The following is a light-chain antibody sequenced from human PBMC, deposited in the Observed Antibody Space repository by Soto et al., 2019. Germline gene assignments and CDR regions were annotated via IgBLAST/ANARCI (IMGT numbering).Light chain of an antibody. CDR3: MQALETPYT. CDR2: LGS. J-gene: IGKJ2*01. V-gene: IGKV2-28*01. CDR1: QRLLHSNGNTF. Sequence: EIVMTQSPPSLTVTPGEPASISCRSSQRLLHSNGNTFLDWYLQKPGQSPQLLIYLGSNRASGVPDMVSGSEAGTDFTLKISRVEAEDVGVYYCMQALETPYTFGQGTKLEIK.